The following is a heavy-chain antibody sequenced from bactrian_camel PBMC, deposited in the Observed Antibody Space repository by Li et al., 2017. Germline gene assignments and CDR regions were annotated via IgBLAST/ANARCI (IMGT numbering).Heavy chain of an antibody. CDR2: ICTGVCGA. D-gene: IGHD6*01. J-gene: IGHJ4*01. CDR1: GSAHRDNIQSNC. V-gene: IGHV3S68*01. Sequence: VQLVESGGGSVQAGGSLRVSCVASGSAHRDNIQSNCMAWFRQAPGKEPKYKEREWVAFICTGVCGAAYADSVKGRFTISRDDAKNTMYLQMNNLQPEDTAMYYCAADVGSMSGNCQPNYWGQGTQVTVS. CDR3: AADVGSMSGNCQPNY.